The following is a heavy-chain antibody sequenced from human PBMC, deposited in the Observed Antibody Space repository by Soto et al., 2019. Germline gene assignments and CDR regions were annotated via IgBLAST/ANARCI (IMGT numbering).Heavy chain of an antibody. J-gene: IGHJ6*02. V-gene: IGHV1-2*04. Sequence: QVQLVQSGAEVKQPGASVKVSCKASGNTFTDYYIHWVRQAPGQGLEWMGWINPNNGGTKPAPKFQDWVTMTRDTSLSTAYMERSRLKSDDTAVYYCARAQGVGPPVSGDYSMVVWGQGTAVIVSS. CDR1: GNTFTDYY. D-gene: IGHD2-15*01. CDR3: ARAQGVGPPVSGDYSMVV. CDR2: INPNNGGT.